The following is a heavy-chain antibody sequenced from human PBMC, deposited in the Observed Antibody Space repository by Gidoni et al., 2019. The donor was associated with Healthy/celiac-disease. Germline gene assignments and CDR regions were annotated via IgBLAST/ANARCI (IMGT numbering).Heavy chain of an antibody. CDR1: GFTFSSYA. V-gene: IGHV3-30*04. D-gene: IGHD2-15*01. Sequence: QVQLVESGGGVVQPGRSLRLSCAAYGFTFSSYAIHWVRQAPGKGLEWVAVISYDGSNKYYADSVKGRFTISRDNSKNTLYLQMNSLRAEDTAVYYCARGWYCSGGSCYHPRGFDYWGQGTLVTVSS. CDR2: ISYDGSNK. CDR3: ARGWYCSGGSCYHPRGFDY. J-gene: IGHJ4*02.